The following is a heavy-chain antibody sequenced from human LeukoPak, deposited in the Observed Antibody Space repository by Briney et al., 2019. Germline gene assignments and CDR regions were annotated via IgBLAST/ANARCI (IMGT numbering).Heavy chain of an antibody. J-gene: IGHJ4*02. D-gene: IGHD2-15*01. CDR1: GFTFSSYW. V-gene: IGHV3-74*01. Sequence: GGSLRLSCAASGFTFSSYWMHWVRQAPGKGLVWVSRITSDGSTTSYADSVKGRFTVSRDNAKNTLYLQMNSLRAEDAAVYYCARDGSLPDYWGQGTLVTVSS. CDR3: ARDGSLPDY. CDR2: ITSDGSTT.